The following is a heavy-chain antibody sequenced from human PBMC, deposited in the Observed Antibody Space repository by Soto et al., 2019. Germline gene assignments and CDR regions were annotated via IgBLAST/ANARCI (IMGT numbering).Heavy chain of an antibody. CDR1: GFIFSGYG. CDR2: LNAGGSTT. D-gene: IGHD2-15*01. CDR3: AKAEIWGGGRYYYYYMDV. J-gene: IGHJ6*03. Sequence: EVQLLESGGGLVQPGGSLRLSCAASGFIFSGYGMTWVRQAPGKGLEWVSILNAGGSTTHYADSVKGRFTISRDDSKNTLYLQMNSLRADDTAVYYCAKAEIWGGGRYYYYYMDVWGKGTTVTVSS. V-gene: IGHV3-23*03.